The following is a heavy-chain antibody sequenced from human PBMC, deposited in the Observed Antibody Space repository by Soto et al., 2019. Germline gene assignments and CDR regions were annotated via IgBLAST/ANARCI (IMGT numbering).Heavy chain of an antibody. J-gene: IGHJ6*02. Sequence: PSVKVSCKASGYTFTGYYMHWVRQAPGQGLEWMGWINPNSGGTNYAQKFQGWVTMTRDTSISTAYMELSRLRSDDTAVYYCARGSSGRYYYYYGMDVWGQGTTVTVSS. CDR1: GYTFTGYY. D-gene: IGHD6-19*01. CDR3: ARGSSGRYYYYYGMDV. CDR2: INPNSGGT. V-gene: IGHV1-2*04.